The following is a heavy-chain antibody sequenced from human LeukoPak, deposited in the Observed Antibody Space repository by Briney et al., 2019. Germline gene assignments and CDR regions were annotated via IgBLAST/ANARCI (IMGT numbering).Heavy chain of an antibody. V-gene: IGHV1-2*02. CDR2: INPNSGGT. D-gene: IGHD6-19*01. CDR3: ARGSGWYVRFDY. J-gene: IGHJ4*02. CDR1: GYNFPAYF. Sequence: GASVKVSCKAAGYNFPAYFVHWVRQAPGQGLEWMGWINPNSGGTNNAQKFQGRVTMTRDTSISTAYMELSALRSDDTAVYYCARGSGWYVRFDYWGQGTLVTVSS.